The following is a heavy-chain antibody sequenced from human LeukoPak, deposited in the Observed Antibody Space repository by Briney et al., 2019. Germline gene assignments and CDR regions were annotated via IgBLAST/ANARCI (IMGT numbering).Heavy chain of an antibody. CDR1: GYSFTSYW. CDR3: ARLKSSSPPDY. V-gene: IGHV5-51*01. Sequence: GESRKISCKGSGYSFTSYWIGWVRQMSGKGLEWMGIIYPGDSDTRYSPSFQGQVTISADKSISTAYLQWSSLKASDTAMYHCARLKSSSPPDYWGQGTLVTVSS. CDR2: IYPGDSDT. D-gene: IGHD6-13*01. J-gene: IGHJ4*02.